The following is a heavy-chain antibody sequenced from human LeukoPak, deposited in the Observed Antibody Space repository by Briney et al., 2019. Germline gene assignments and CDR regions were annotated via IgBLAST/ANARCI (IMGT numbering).Heavy chain of an antibody. CDR3: ARDRGPYSRGKAGFDC. J-gene: IGHJ4*02. D-gene: IGHD6-13*01. Sequence: GGSLRLSCAASGFTFSRNWMHWVRQARGKGLLWVSRISSDSSSTTYVDSVKGRFTISRDNDRSTLYLQMDSLTAEDRAVYYCARDRGPYSRGKAGFDCWGQGTLVTVSS. V-gene: IGHV3-74*01. CDR1: GFTFSRNW. CDR2: ISSDSSST.